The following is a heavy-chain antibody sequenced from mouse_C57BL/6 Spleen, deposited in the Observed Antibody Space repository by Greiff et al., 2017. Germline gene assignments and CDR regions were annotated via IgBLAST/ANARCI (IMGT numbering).Heavy chain of an antibody. CDR2: IWSGGST. Sequence: QVQLKQSGPGLVQPSQSLSITCTVSGFSLTSYGVHWVRQSPGKGLEWLGVIWSGGSTAYNAAFISRLSISKDNSKSQVFFKMNSLQAEDTAIYYCARCDTEDYFDYWGQGTTLTVSS. CDR3: ARCDTEDYFDY. D-gene: IGHD5-1-1*01. V-gene: IGHV2-2*01. CDR1: GFSLTSYG. J-gene: IGHJ2*01.